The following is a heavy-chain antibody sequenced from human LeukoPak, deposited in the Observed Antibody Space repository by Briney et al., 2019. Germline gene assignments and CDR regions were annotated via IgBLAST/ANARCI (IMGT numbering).Heavy chain of an antibody. CDR1: GYTFTGYY. V-gene: IGHV1-2*02. CDR2: INPNSGGT. Sequence: SVTVSCKASGYTFTGYYMHWVRQAPGQGLEWMGWINPNSGGTNYARKFQGRVTMTRDTSISTAYMELSRLRSDDTAVYYCARLSRGWGEDYWGQGTLATVPS. J-gene: IGHJ4*02. CDR3: ARLSRGWGEDY. D-gene: IGHD3-10*01.